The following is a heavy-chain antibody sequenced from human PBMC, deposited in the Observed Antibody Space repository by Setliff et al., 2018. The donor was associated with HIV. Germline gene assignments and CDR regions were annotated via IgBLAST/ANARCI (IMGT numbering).Heavy chain of an antibody. Sequence: LSLTCTVSGGSISSGSYYWSWIRQPPGKGLEWIGSIYYSGSTYYNPSLKSRVTISVDTSKNQFSLKLSSVTAADTAVYYCARGVASYYYYMDVWGKGTTVTVSS. V-gene: IGHV4-39*01. CDR1: GGSISSGSYY. D-gene: IGHD5-12*01. CDR2: IYYSGST. CDR3: ARGVASYYYYMDV. J-gene: IGHJ6*03.